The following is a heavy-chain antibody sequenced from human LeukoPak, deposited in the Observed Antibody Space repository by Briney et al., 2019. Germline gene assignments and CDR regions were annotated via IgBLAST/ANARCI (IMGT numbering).Heavy chain of an antibody. D-gene: IGHD3-10*01. J-gene: IGHJ4*02. CDR3: AKETGGSGSSYLSFFVY. V-gene: IGHV3-30*18. CDR2: ISHDGSAK. Sequence: GRSLRLSCAASGFAFSNHGMHWVRQAPGKGLEWVAVISHDGSAKDYADSVKGRFTISRENSKSTLYLQINSLRVEDTAVYFCAKETGGSGSSYLSFFVYWGQGTLVTVSS. CDR1: GFAFSNHG.